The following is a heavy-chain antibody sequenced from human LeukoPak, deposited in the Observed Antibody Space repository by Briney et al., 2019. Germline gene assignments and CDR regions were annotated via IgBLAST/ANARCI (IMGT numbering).Heavy chain of an antibody. D-gene: IGHD5-18*01. Sequence: GGSLRLSCAASGFTFSSYGMTWVRHAPGKGLEWVSSIRATGSSIYYADSVEGRFTISRDNSKKTLYLQMNSLRAEDTAVYYCAKGGYTTPFDYWGQGTLVTVSS. CDR2: IRATGSSI. CDR1: GFTFSSYG. CDR3: AKGGYTTPFDY. V-gene: IGHV3-23*01. J-gene: IGHJ4*02.